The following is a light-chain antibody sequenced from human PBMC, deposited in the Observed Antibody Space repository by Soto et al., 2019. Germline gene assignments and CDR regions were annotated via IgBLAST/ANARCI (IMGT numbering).Light chain of an antibody. CDR2: EVS. CDR3: SSHLGSNNLV. CDR1: SSDVGGYNY. Sequence: QSALTQPPSASGSPGQSVTISCTGTSSDVGGYNYVSWYQQHPGKAPKLMIYEVSKRPSGVPDRYSGSKSGNTASLTVSGLQAEDEADYYCSSHLGSNNLVFGGGTKLTVL. J-gene: IGLJ2*01. V-gene: IGLV2-8*01.